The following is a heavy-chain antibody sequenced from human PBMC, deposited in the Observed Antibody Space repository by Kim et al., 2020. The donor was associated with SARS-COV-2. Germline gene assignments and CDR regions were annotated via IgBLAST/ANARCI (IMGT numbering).Heavy chain of an antibody. D-gene: IGHD5-12*01. CDR1: GYTFTSHY. J-gene: IGHJ6*02. V-gene: IGHV1-46*03. Sequence: ASVKVSCKASGYTFTSHYIHWVRQAPGQGLEWMGIINPSGGSTTYAQEVQGRVTMTRDTSTSTVYMELSGVRSDDTAVYYCARAKGAYDLDFYYVLDVGG. CDR2: INPSGGST. CDR3: ARAKGAYDLDFYYVLDV.